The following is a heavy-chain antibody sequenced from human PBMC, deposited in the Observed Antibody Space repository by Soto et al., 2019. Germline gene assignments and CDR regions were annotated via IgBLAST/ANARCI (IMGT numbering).Heavy chain of an antibody. J-gene: IGHJ3*02. CDR1: GFSFNNYG. CDR2: VGGNGVTK. Sequence: QVQLVESGGGVVQPGRSLRLSCAASGFSFNNYGMHWVRQAPGKGLEWVAVVGGNGVTKFYADSVKGRFSISRDNSRNTLYLEMNSLITEDTAVYYCAKEFQWELHAFDIWGQGTVVTVSS. CDR3: AKEFQWELHAFDI. D-gene: IGHD1-26*01. V-gene: IGHV3-30*18.